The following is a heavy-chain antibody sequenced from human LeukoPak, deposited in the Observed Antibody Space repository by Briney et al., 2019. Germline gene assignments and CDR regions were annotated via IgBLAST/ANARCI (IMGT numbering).Heavy chain of an antibody. D-gene: IGHD1-26*01. CDR3: AKGIESSGSYYTGFDY. CDR2: ISDNGGST. CDR1: GFTFDDYA. Sequence: GGSLRLSCAASGFTFDDYAMHWVRQAPGKGLEWVSLISDNGGSTYYADSVKGRFTISRDNSKNSLYLQMNSLRTEDTALYYCAKGIESSGSYYTGFDYWGQGTLVTVSS. V-gene: IGHV3-43*02. J-gene: IGHJ4*02.